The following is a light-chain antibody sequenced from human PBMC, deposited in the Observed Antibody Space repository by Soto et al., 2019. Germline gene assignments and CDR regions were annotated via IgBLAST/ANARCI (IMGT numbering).Light chain of an antibody. Sequence: QSALTQPASVSGSPGQSITIPCSGTSSDIGDCNFVSWYQQLPGKAPKLILYEINKRPSGVSNRFSGSKSVNTASLTVSGLQAEDEADYYCNSYAGSNNFRVFGGGTKLTVL. CDR1: SSDIGDCNF. CDR3: NSYAGSNNFRV. V-gene: IGLV2-14*01. J-gene: IGLJ3*02. CDR2: EIN.